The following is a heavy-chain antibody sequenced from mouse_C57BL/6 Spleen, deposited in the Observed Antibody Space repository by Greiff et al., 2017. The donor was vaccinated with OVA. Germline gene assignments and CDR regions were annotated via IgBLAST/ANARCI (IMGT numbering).Heavy chain of an antibody. CDR2: LDPSDSYT. V-gene: IGHV1-50*01. J-gene: IGHJ4*01. Sequence: QVQLQQPGAELVKPGASVKLSCKASGYTFTSYWMQWVKQRPGQGLEWIGELDPSDSYTNYNQKFKGKATLTVDTSSSTAYMQLSSLTSEDSAVYYCARWDPSYYYAMDYWGQGTSVTGSS. CDR1: GYTFTSYW. D-gene: IGHD4-1*01. CDR3: ARWDPSYYYAMDY.